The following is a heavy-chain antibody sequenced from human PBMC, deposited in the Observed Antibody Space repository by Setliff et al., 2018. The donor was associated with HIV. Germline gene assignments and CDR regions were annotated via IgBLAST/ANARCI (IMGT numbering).Heavy chain of an antibody. D-gene: IGHD6-13*01. CDR3: ARDIWGSSWYSSALNDAFDI. Sequence: GGSLRLSCAASGFTFSYWMHWVRQAPGKGLVWVSRMNSDGSTINYADSVKGRFTISRDNAKNTLYLQMNSLRAEDTAVYYCARDIWGSSWYSSALNDAFDIWGQGTMVTVSS. V-gene: IGHV3-74*01. CDR2: MNSDGSTI. CDR1: GFTFSYW. J-gene: IGHJ3*02.